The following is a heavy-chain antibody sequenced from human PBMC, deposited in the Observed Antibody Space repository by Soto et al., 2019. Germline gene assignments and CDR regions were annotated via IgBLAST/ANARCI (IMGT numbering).Heavy chain of an antibody. D-gene: IGHD6-6*01. CDR1: GYSFTSYW. CDR2: IYPGDSDT. CDR3: ATRSHNSSSGTYYYYGMDV. V-gene: IGHV5-51*01. Sequence: RGESLKISCKGSGYSFTSYWIGWVRQMPGKGLEWMGIIYPGDSDTRYSPSFQGQVTISADKSISTAYLQWSSLKASDTAMYYCATRSHNSSSGTYYYYGMDVWGQGTTVTVSS. J-gene: IGHJ6*02.